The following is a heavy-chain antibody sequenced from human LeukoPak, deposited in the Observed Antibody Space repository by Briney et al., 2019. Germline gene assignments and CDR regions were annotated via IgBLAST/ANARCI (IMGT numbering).Heavy chain of an antibody. J-gene: IGHJ4*02. CDR3: AKFEGATIPGWFNDY. V-gene: IGHV3-23*05. D-gene: IGHD6-19*01. CDR2: IDKTTYPT. CDR1: EFIFSYYA. Sequence: GSLKLSLSASEFIFSYYAMGWVRQAPGKGVEWGSTIDKTTYPTFYADSVKGRFTISRDNSKNTLYPQMNSLRTEDTAVYFCAKFEGATIPGWFNDYWGQGILVTVSS.